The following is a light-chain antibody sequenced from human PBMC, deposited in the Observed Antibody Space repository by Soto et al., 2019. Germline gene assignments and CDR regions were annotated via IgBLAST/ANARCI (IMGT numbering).Light chain of an antibody. CDR2: KVS. J-gene: IGKJ4*01. CDR1: QSLEYSDGNSY. CDR3: QQDSVWPLT. V-gene: IGKV2-30*01. Sequence: DVVLTQSPLALAVTLGQPASISCRSSQSLEYSDGNSYLNWFQQRPGQSPRRLIYKVSNRDSGVPERFGGRGSGTDFTLNIGGGEAGDFAVYYCQQDSVWPLTFGGGTRVEMK.